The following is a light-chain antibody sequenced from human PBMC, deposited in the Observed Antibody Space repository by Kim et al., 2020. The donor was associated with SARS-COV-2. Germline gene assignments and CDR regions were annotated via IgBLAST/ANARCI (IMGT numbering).Light chain of an antibody. Sequence: VSPGERATLSCRASQSVGSSLAWYQQKPGQAPRLIVFGASIRATGVPDRFSGSGSATEFSLTISSLQSEDFAVYYCQQYSEWPPITFGGGTKLEIK. CDR2: GAS. V-gene: IGKV3-15*01. CDR3: QQYSEWPPIT. CDR1: QSVGSS. J-gene: IGKJ4*01.